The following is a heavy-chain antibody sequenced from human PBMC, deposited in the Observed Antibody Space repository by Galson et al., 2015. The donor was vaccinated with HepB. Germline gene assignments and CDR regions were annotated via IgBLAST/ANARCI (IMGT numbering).Heavy chain of an antibody. Sequence: SVKVSCKASGGTFSSYAISWVRQAPGQGLEWMGGFIPIFGTANYAQKFQGRVTITADKSTSTAYMELSSLRSEDTAVYYCARDGRSDYSSSSWTWGQGTLVTVSS. D-gene: IGHD6-13*01. CDR3: ARDGRSDYSSSSWT. CDR2: FIPIFGTA. V-gene: IGHV1-69*06. CDR1: GGTFSSYA. J-gene: IGHJ5*02.